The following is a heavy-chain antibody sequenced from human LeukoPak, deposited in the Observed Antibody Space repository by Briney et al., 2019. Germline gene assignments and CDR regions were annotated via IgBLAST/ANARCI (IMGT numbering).Heavy chain of an antibody. Sequence: SETLSLTRTVSSGSISNNSYFWGWIRQSPGKGLEWIGSIYYSGSTYYNPSLKSRVTTSVDTSKNQFSLKLSSVTAADTAVYYCARLRRRDGYNFDYWGQGTLVTVSS. D-gene: IGHD5-24*01. CDR2: IYYSGST. J-gene: IGHJ4*02. V-gene: IGHV4-39*01. CDR1: SGSISNNSYF. CDR3: ARLRRRDGYNFDY.